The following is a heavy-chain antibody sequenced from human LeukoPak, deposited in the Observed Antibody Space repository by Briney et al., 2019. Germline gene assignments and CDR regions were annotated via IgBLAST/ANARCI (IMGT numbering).Heavy chain of an antibody. CDR3: AREDIVVVPAASNWFDP. CDR2: IIPIFGTA. V-gene: IGHV1-69*01. Sequence: GSSVKVSCKASGGTFSSYAISWVRQAPGQGLEWMGGIIPIFGTANYAQKFQGRVTITADESTSTAYMELSSLRSEDTAVYYCAREDIVVVPAASNWFDPWGQGTLVTVSS. J-gene: IGHJ5*02. CDR1: GGTFSSYA. D-gene: IGHD2-2*01.